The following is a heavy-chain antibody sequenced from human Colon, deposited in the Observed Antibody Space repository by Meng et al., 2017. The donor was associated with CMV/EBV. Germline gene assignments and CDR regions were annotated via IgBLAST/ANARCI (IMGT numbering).Heavy chain of an antibody. CDR3: ARIINYGLGDYGMDV. J-gene: IGHJ6*02. CDR2: INQDGSEK. Sequence: GGSLRLSCTASGFTFSNYWMSWVRQAPGKGLEWVANINQDGSEKYFVDSVKGRFTISRDNAKNSLYLQMNSLRGEDTAVYYCARIINYGLGDYGMDVWGQGTTVTVSS. CDR1: GFTFSNYW. D-gene: IGHD4-11*01. V-gene: IGHV3-7*01.